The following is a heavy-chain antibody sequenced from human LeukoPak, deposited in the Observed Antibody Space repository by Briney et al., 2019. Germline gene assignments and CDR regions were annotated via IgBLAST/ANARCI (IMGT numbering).Heavy chain of an antibody. CDR3: ARDSAVADYYYYYYMDV. Sequence: SETLSLTCTVSGGSISSYYWSWIRKPAGKGLEWIGRIYTSGSTNYNPSLKSRVTMSVDTSKNQFSLKLSSVTAADTAVYYCARDSAVADYYYYYYMDVWGKGTTVTVSS. CDR1: GGSISSYY. D-gene: IGHD6-19*01. J-gene: IGHJ6*03. CDR2: IYTSGST. V-gene: IGHV4-4*07.